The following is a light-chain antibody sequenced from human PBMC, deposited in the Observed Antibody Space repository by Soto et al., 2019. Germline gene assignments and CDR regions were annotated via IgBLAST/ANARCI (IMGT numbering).Light chain of an antibody. J-gene: IGKJ2*01. Sequence: DIQMTQSPSSLSASVGDRVTITCRASQPIGTYLNWYQQKPGKAPKLLIYAASNLQSGVPSRFSGSGSGTDFTLTISSMQPEDFATYYCQKSYNIQYTFGQGTKLEI. CDR2: AAS. CDR1: QPIGTY. V-gene: IGKV1-39*01. CDR3: QKSYNIQYT.